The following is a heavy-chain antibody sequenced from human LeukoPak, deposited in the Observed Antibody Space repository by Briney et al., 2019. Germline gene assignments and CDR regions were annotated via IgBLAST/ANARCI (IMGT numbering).Heavy chain of an antibody. CDR1: GYSFPSYW. D-gene: IGHD4-17*01. CDR2: IYPGDSDT. Sequence: GESLKISCKGYGYSFPSYWIGWVRQIPGKGLEWMGIIYPGDSDTRYSPSFQGQVTISADKSISTAYLQWNSLKASDTAMYYCARCHDYGDYGVYYFVYWGQGTLVTVSS. CDR3: ARCHDYGDYGVYYFVY. J-gene: IGHJ4*02. V-gene: IGHV5-51*01.